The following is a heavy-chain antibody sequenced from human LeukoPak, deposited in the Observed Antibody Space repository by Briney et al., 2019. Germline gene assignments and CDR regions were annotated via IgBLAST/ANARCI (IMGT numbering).Heavy chain of an antibody. CDR1: GGSFSGYY. J-gene: IGHJ4*02. CDR3: ARHTHDSSGWYAREVYLDY. Sequence: SETLSLTCAVYGGSFSGYYWSWIRQPPGKGLEWIGSIYYSGSTYYNPSLKSRVTISVDTSKNQFSLKLSSVTAADTAVYYCARHTHDSSGWYAREVYLDYWGQGTLVTVSS. D-gene: IGHD6-19*01. CDR2: IYYSGST. V-gene: IGHV4-34*01.